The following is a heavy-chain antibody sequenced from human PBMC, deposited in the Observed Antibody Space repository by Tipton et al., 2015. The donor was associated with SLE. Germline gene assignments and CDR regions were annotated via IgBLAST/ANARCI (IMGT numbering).Heavy chain of an antibody. J-gene: IGHJ4*02. CDR3: AKDLAVYGYKWPGH. D-gene: IGHD5-24*01. CDR2: INSDESST. CDR1: GFTFSSYW. Sequence: SLRLSCAASGFTFSSYWMHWVRQAPGKGLVWVSRINSDESSTSYADSVKGRFTISRDNSKNTLYLQMNSLRAEDTAVYYCAKDLAVYGYKWPGHWGQGTVVTVSS. V-gene: IGHV3-74*01.